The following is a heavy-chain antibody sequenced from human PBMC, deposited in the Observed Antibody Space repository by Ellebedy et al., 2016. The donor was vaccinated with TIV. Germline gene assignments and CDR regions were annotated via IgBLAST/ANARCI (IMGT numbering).Heavy chain of an antibody. V-gene: IGHV3-48*04. CDR1: GFTFSSYS. CDR2: ISSGSSTI. D-gene: IGHD2-15*01. CDR3: ARVAVVATSDWFDP. J-gene: IGHJ5*02. Sequence: GGSLRLSCVASGFTFSSYSMNWVRQAPGKGLEWVSYISSGSSTIYCADSVKGRFTISRDNAKNSLYLQMNSLRAEDTAVYYCARVAVVATSDWFDPWGQGTLVTVSS.